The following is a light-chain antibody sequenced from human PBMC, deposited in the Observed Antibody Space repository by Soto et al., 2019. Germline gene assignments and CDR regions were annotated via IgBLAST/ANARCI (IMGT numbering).Light chain of an antibody. CDR2: DVS. V-gene: IGLV2-14*03. CDR1: SSDIGAYNS. J-gene: IGLJ2*01. Sequence: QSALTQPASVSASPGQSITISCTGTSSDIGAYNSVSWYQQHPGEAPQLIIYDVSYRPSGTSSRFSGSKSGNTASLTVSGLQADDDADYYCASYTTGRIRVFGGGTKLTVL. CDR3: ASYTTGRIRV.